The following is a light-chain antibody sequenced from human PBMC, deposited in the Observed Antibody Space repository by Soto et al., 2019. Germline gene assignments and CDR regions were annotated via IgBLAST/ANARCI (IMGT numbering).Light chain of an antibody. V-gene: IGKV3-15*01. CDR1: QSVSTT. Sequence: EIVMTQSPATLSVSPGDRATISCRASQSVSTTLAWYQHKPGQAPRLLIYGTSTRATGIPARFSGSGSGTEFTLTISSLQSEDFAVYYCQQSNNWPRTFGQGTRVEIK. J-gene: IGKJ1*01. CDR3: QQSNNWPRT. CDR2: GTS.